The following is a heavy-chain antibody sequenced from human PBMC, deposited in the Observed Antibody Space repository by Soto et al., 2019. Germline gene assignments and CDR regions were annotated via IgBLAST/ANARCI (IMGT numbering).Heavy chain of an antibody. CDR2: ISGSGSSV. J-gene: IGHJ6*02. Sequence: LRLSCAASGFTFSHYVLSWVRQAPGGGLEWVSSISGSGSSVYLADSVRGRFAMSRDLSTNTVSLQMNSLTVEDTAIYYCAKVRASYLSASYFYYGLEVWGQGTTVTVSS. D-gene: IGHD2-21*01. V-gene: IGHV3-23*01. CDR1: GFTFSHYV. CDR3: AKVRASYLSASYFYYGLEV.